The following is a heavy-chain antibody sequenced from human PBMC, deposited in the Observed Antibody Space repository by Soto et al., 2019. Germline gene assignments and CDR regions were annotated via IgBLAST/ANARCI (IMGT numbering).Heavy chain of an antibody. CDR2: LYCSGST. CDR3: ARRSLAAAGKYYFDY. Sequence: LSLTCTVSGGFIDSSSYYWGWIRQPPGKGLEWIGTLYCSGSTYYNPSLKSRVTISVDASKNQFSLKLSSVTAADTAVYFCARRSLAAAGKYYFDYWGQGTLVTVSS. D-gene: IGHD6-13*01. CDR1: GGFIDSSSYY. V-gene: IGHV4-39*01. J-gene: IGHJ4*02.